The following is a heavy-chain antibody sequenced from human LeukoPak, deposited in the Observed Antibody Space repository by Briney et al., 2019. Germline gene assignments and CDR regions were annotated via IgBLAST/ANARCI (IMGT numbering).Heavy chain of an antibody. D-gene: IGHD6-19*01. J-gene: IGHJ4*02. Sequence: SETLSLTCAVYGGSFSGYYWSWIRQPPGKGLEWIGEINHSGSTNYNPSLKSRVTMSVDTSKNQFSLKLSSVTAADTAVYYCAKLESSGWYGNYFDYWGQGTLVTVSS. CDR1: GGSFSGYY. V-gene: IGHV4-34*01. CDR2: INHSGST. CDR3: AKLESSGWYGNYFDY.